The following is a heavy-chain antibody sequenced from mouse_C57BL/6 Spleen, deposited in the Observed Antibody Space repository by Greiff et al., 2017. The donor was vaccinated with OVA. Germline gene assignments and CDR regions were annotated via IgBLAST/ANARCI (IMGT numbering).Heavy chain of an antibody. D-gene: IGHD1-1*01. Sequence: EVQLQQSGPGLVKPSQSLSLTCSVTGYSITSGYYWNWIRQFPGNKLEWMGYISYDGSNNYNPSLKNRISITRDTSKNQFFLKLNSVTTEDTATYYCARGGFITTVVENWYFDVWGTGTTVTVSS. CDR2: ISYDGSN. CDR1: GYSITSGYY. V-gene: IGHV3-6*01. CDR3: ARGGFITTVVENWYFDV. J-gene: IGHJ1*03.